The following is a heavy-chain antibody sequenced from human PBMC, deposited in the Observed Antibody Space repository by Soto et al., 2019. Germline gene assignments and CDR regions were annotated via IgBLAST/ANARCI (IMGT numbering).Heavy chain of an antibody. V-gene: IGHV1-69*12. D-gene: IGHD5-12*01. CDR2: IIPIFGTA. CDR3: AREKSLRRDGYNDHFFDY. CDR1: GGTFSSYA. Sequence: QVQLVQSGAEVKKPGSSVKVSCKASGGTFSSYAISWVRQAPGQGLAWMGGIIPIFGTANYAQKFQGRVTSAADGSTSTAYMDLSSLRAEDTAVYYCAREKSLRRDGYNDHFFDYWGQGTLVTVSS. J-gene: IGHJ4*02.